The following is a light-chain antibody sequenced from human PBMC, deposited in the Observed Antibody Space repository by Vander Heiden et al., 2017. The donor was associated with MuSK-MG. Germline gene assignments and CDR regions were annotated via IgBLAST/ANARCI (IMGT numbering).Light chain of an antibody. V-gene: IGKV3-20*01. CDR3: QQYGSSFYT. CDR1: QSASSGY. Sequence: IVLTQSPGTLSLSPGERATVSCRASQSASSGYLAWYQQKPGQAPRLLIYGTSSRATGIPDRFSGSRSGTDFILTISRLEPEDCAVYFCQQYGSSFYTFGQGTKVEIK. J-gene: IGKJ2*01. CDR2: GTS.